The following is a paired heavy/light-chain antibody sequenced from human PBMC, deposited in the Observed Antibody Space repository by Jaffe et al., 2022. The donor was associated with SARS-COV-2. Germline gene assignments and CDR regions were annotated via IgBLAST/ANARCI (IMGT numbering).Light chain of an antibody. J-gene: IGLJ3*02. V-gene: IGLV3-19*01. CDR3: NSRDSSGDHMGV. CDR2: GKN. Sequence: SSELTQDPAVSVALGQTVRITCQGDSLTKYSGSWYQQKPGQAPILVIYGKNNRPSGIPDRFFGSSSGNTASLTITGAQAEDEADYYCNSRDSSGDHMGVFGGGTKLTVL. CDR1: SLTKYS.
Heavy chain of an antibody. V-gene: IGHV4-34*01. CDR1: GGSFRGYY. CDR2: IDQSGNT. CDR3: ARGVAGTMVRGVIIYYYYMDV. J-gene: IGHJ6*03. Sequence: QVQLQQWGTGLLKPSETLSLTCAVNGGSFRGYYWSWIRQPPGKGLEWIGEIDQSGNTNCNPSLKSRVTISVDTSNNQFSLTLSSVTAADTAAYYCARGVAGTMVRGVIIYYYYMDVWDKGTTVTVSS. D-gene: IGHD3-10*01.